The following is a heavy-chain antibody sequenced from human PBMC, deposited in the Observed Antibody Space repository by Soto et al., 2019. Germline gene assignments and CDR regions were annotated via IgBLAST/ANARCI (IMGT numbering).Heavy chain of an antibody. CDR3: ARVVPGAEAWFGP. CDR1: GYTFSNYG. V-gene: IGHV1-18*01. CDR2: ISLYSDGT. J-gene: IGHJ5*02. D-gene: IGHD2-2*01. Sequence: GASLKVCCKTSGYTFSNYGITWVRQAPGQPLEWLGWISLYSDGTNYAQKFQGRVSMTTDTSTTTAYMELRSLRSDDTAVYYCARVVPGAEAWFGPWGQGTLVTVSS.